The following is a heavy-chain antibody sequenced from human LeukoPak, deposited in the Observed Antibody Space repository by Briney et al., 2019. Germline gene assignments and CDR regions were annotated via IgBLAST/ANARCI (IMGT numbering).Heavy chain of an antibody. CDR3: AREAVGTTFIDY. Sequence: PSETLFLTCTVSGGPISSYYWSWIRQPAGKGLEWIGRIYTRGNTNYNPSLKSRVTMSVDTSKNQFSLKLSSVTAADTAVYYCAREAVGTTFIDYWGQGTLVTVSS. V-gene: IGHV4-4*07. D-gene: IGHD1-26*01. CDR2: IYTRGNT. J-gene: IGHJ4*02. CDR1: GGPISSYY.